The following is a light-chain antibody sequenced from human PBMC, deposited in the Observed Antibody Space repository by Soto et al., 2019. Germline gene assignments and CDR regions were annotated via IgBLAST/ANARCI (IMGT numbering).Light chain of an antibody. CDR1: SSYIGSKY. J-gene: IGLJ1*01. V-gene: IGLV1-47*01. CDR3: AAWDDSLSGDV. CDR2: RND. Sequence: QSVLTQPPSASGTPGQRVTISCSGSSSYIGSKYVYWYQQLPGTAPKLLIYRNDQRPSRISDRFSGSKSGTSASLAISGLRSEDEADYYCAAWDDSLSGDVFGTGTKLTVL.